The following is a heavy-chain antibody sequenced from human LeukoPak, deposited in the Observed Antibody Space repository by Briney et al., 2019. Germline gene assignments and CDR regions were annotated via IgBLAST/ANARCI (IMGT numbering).Heavy chain of an antibody. CDR1: GCTFSSYW. D-gene: IGHD1-26*01. CDR2: IKQDGSEK. J-gene: IGHJ4*02. CDR3: ARVQWELRGVGSYFEY. Sequence: GGSLRLSCVVSGCTFSSYWMSWVRQAPGKGLEWVANIKQDGSEKYYVDSVKGRFTMSRDNAKNSLYLQMNSLRAEDTAVYYCARVQWELRGVGSYFEYWGQGALVTVSS. V-gene: IGHV3-7*01.